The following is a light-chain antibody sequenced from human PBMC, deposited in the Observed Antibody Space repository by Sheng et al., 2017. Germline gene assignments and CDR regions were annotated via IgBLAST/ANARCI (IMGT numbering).Light chain of an antibody. CDR2: GAS. CDR1: QSVSSN. J-gene: IGKJ1*01. CDR3: QQYNNWPRT. Sequence: EIVMTQSPATLSVSPGERATLSCRASQSVSSNLAWYQQKPGQAPRLLTKGASTRAAGIPARFSGSGSGTEFTLTISSLQSEDFAVYSCQQYNNWPRTFGQGTKVEIK. V-gene: IGKV3-15*01.